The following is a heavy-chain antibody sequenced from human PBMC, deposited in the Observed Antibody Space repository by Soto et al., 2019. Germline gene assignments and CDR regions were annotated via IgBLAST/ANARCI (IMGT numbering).Heavy chain of an antibody. CDR2: ISYDGSNK. V-gene: IGHV3-30*18. J-gene: IGHJ6*03. D-gene: IGHD5-12*01. Sequence: WGSLRLSCAASGFTCSSYGMHWVRQAPGKGLEWVAVISYDGSNKYYADSVKGRFTISRDNSKNTLYLQMNSLRAEDTAVYYCAKSMGLRDYYYYYMDVWGKGTTVTVS. CDR3: AKSMGLRDYYYYYMDV. CDR1: GFTCSSYG.